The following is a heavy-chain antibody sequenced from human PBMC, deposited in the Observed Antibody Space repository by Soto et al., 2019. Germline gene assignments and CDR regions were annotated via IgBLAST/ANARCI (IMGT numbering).Heavy chain of an antibody. V-gene: IGHV3-33*01. CDR2: IWYDGSNK. D-gene: IGHD6-13*01. Sequence: GGSLRLSCAASGFTFSSYVMHWVRQSPGKGLEWVAVIWYDGSNKYHADSVKGRFTISRDNSKNTLYLQMNSLRAEDTAVYYCARDSSGSSWATGDYWGQGTLVTVSS. J-gene: IGHJ4*02. CDR1: GFTFSSYV. CDR3: ARDSSGSSWATGDY.